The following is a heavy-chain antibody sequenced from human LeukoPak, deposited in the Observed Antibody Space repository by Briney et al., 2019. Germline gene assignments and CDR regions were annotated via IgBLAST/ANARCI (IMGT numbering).Heavy chain of an antibody. V-gene: IGHV4-34*01. CDR2: INHSGST. D-gene: IGHD6-19*01. CDR3: ARENTRYSSGWNFDY. CDR1: GGSFSGYY. Sequence: SETLSLTCAVYGGSFSGYYWSWIRQPPGKGLEWIGEINHSGSTNYNPPLKSRVTISVDTSKNQFSLKLSSVTAADTAVYYCARENTRYSSGWNFDYWGQGTLVTVSS. J-gene: IGHJ4*02.